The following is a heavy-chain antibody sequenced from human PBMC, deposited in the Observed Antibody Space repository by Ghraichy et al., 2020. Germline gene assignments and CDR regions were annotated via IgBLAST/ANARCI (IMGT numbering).Heavy chain of an antibody. V-gene: IGHV4-38-2*02. D-gene: IGHD4-17*01. CDR3: ARVDYGDYGRPDWFDP. J-gene: IGHJ5*02. CDR2: IYHSGST. Sequence: GSIYHSGSTYYNPSLKSRVTISVDTSKNQFSLKLSSVTAADTAVYYCARVDYGDYGRPDWFDP.